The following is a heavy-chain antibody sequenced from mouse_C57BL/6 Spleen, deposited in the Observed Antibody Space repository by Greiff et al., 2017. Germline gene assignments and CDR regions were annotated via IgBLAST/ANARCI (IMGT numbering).Heavy chain of an antibody. V-gene: IGHV1-50*01. CDR2: IDPSDSYT. D-gene: IGHD1-1*01. J-gene: IGHJ3*01. CDR3: AKHYYGSSPFAY. Sequence: VQLQQPGAELVKPGASVKLSCKASGYTFTSYWMQWVKQRPGQGLEWIGEIDPSDSYTNYNQKFKGKATLTVDTSSSTAYMQLSSLTSEDSAVYYCAKHYYGSSPFAYWGQGTLVTVSA. CDR1: GYTFTSYW.